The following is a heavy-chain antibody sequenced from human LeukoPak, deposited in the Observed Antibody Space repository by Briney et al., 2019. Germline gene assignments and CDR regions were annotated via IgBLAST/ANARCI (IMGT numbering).Heavy chain of an antibody. V-gene: IGHV3-64*01. CDR2: ISSNGGST. D-gene: IGHD1-1*01. J-gene: IGHJ4*02. CDR1: GFTFSSYT. Sequence: PGGXLRLSCAASGFTFSSYTMYWVRQAPGXXXXYVSAISSNGGSTYYAXSVKXXFTISRDNSKNTLYLQMGSLRGEDMAVYYCAREVNWRFDYWGQGTLVTVSS. CDR3: AREVNWRFDY.